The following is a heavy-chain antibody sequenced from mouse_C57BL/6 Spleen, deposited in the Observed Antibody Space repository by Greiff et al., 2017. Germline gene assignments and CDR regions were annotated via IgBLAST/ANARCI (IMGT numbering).Heavy chain of an antibody. V-gene: IGHV1-15*01. CDR2: IDPETGGT. CDR3: TRRANSYFDY. J-gene: IGHJ2*01. Sequence: QVQLQQSGAELVRPGASVTLSCKASGYTFTDYEMHWVKQTPVHGLEWIGAIDPETGGTAYNQKFKGKAILTADKSSSTAYMELRSLTSEDSAVYYCTRRANSYFDYWGQGTTLTVSS. CDR1: GYTFTDYE. D-gene: IGHD3-1*01.